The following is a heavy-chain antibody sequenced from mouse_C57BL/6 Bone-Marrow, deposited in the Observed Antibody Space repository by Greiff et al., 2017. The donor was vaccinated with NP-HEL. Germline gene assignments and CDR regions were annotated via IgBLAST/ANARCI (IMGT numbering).Heavy chain of an antibody. Sequence: LQESGPELVKPGASVKISCKASGYAFSSSWMNWVKQRPGKGLEWIGRIYPGDGDTNYNGKFKGKATLTADKSSSTAYMQLSSLTSEDSAVYFCAREGPYDVGWFAYWGQGTLVTVSA. CDR2: IYPGDGDT. D-gene: IGHD2-3*01. J-gene: IGHJ3*01. CDR3: AREGPYDVGWFAY. CDR1: GYAFSSSW. V-gene: IGHV1-82*01.